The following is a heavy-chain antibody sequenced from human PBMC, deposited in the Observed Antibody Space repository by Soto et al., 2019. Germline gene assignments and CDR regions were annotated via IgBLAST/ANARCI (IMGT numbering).Heavy chain of an antibody. J-gene: IGHJ5*02. CDR1: GGSISSSSYY. D-gene: IGHD2-2*02. CDR2: IYYSGIT. V-gene: IGHV4-39*01. Sequence: EWLCRTGTVSGGSISSSSYYGGWIRQPPGKGLEWIGSIYYSGITYYNPSLKSRVTISVDTSKNQFSLKLSSVTAADTAVYYCARHSEYCSSTSCYSSWFDPWGQGTMVTV. CDR3: ARHSEYCSSTSCYSSWFDP.